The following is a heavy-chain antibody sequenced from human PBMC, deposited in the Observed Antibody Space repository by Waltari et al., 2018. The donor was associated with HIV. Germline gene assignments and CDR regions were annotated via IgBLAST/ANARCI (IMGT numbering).Heavy chain of an antibody. Sequence: LHESGPGRVKPSQTLSLTCSVSGGSDSSANFYWSWVRQAPGKGLEWIAYVYDKRTFNYNPSLKNRVTVNTDASKNQFYLSLRSVTGADTATYYCVRSVWSGSSSWGRGTLVIVSS. CDR1: GGSDSSANFY. CDR3: VRSVWSGSSS. D-gene: IGHD3-3*01. V-gene: IGHV4-61*01. J-gene: IGHJ5*02. CDR2: VYDKRTF.